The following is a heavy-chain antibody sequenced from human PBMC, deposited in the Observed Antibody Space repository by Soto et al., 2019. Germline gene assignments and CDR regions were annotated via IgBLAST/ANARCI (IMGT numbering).Heavy chain of an antibody. V-gene: IGHV4-34*01. D-gene: IGHD1-1*01. J-gene: IGHJ2*01. CDR2: ITHSGGI. CDR3: ARLFAGATGNWYFDL. CDR1: GGSFSGYY. Sequence: QVQLQQWGAGLLKPSETLSLTCAVYGGSFSGYYWSWVRQPTGKGLEWIGEITHSGGINYNPSLKSRVTMSLDTSKNQFSLRLNSVSDADTAVYYCARLFAGATGNWYFDLWGRGTLVTVSS.